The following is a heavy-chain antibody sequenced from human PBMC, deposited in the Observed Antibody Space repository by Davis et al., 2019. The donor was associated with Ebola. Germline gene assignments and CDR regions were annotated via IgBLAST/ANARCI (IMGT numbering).Heavy chain of an antibody. Sequence: PSETLSLTCAVYGGSFSGYYWSWIRQPPGKGLEWIGEINHSGSTNYNPSLKSRVTISVDTSKNQFSLKLSSVTAADTAVYYCARESAPYYYDSNRSAFDIWGQGTMVTVSS. D-gene: IGHD3-22*01. CDR2: INHSGST. CDR1: GGSFSGYY. V-gene: IGHV4-34*01. CDR3: ARESAPYYYDSNRSAFDI. J-gene: IGHJ3*02.